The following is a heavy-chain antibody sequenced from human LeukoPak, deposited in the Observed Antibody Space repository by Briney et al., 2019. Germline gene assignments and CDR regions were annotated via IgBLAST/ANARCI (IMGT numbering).Heavy chain of an antibody. CDR2: IYYSGST. CDR3: ASCYDILTGYHDY. D-gene: IGHD3-9*01. Sequence: SETLSLTCTVSGGSISSSSYYWGWIRQPPGKGLEWIGSIYYSGSTYYNPSLKRRATISVDTSKNQFSLKLSSVTAADTAVYYCASCYDILTGYHDYWGQGTLVTVSS. V-gene: IGHV4-39*01. J-gene: IGHJ4*02. CDR1: GGSISSSSYY.